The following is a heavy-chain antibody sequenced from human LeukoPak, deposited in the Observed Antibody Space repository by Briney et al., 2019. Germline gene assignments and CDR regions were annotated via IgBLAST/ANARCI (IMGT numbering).Heavy chain of an antibody. Sequence: SETLSLTCTVSGGSISSYYWSWIRQPPGKGLEWIGYIYTSGSTNYNPSLKSRVTISVDTSKNQFSLKLSSVTAADTAVYYCARLGMGDGYNLDYWGQGTLVTVSS. J-gene: IGHJ4*02. CDR2: IYTSGST. CDR1: GGSISSYY. V-gene: IGHV4-4*09. D-gene: IGHD5-24*01. CDR3: ARLGMGDGYNLDY.